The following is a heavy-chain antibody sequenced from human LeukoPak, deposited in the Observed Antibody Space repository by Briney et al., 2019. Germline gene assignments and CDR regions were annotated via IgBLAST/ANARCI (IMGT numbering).Heavy chain of an antibody. CDR1: GFTFSNAW. CDR2: IKSETDGGTT. CDR3: TTDLGYCSGGSCYWIGY. Sequence: PGGSLRLSCAASGFTFSNAWMSWVRQAPGKGLEWVGRIKSETDGGTTDYAAPVKGRFTISRDDSENRLYLLMNSLKTEDTAVYYCTTDLGYCSGGSCYWIGYWGQGALVTVSS. V-gene: IGHV3-15*01. J-gene: IGHJ4*02. D-gene: IGHD2-15*01.